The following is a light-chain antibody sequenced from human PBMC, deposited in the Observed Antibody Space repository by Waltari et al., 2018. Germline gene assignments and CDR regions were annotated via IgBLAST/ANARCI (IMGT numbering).Light chain of an antibody. J-gene: IGLJ2*01. V-gene: IGLV2-14*03. CDR3: ASFTGNVV. CDR1: SSDVGGYNY. CDR2: DVD. Sequence: QSALTQPASVSGSPGQSITISCTGTSSDVGGYNYVSWYQQHPGKAPKLLIYDVDYRPSGVSNRFSGSKTANTASLTISVLQAVDEAVYYCASFTGNVVFGGGTKLTVL.